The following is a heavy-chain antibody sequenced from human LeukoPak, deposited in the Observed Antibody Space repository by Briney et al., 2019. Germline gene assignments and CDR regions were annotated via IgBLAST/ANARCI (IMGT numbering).Heavy chain of an antibody. V-gene: IGHV3-30*03. J-gene: IGHJ4*02. CDR3: AREGPFDY. Sequence: GGSLRLSCAASGFTFSSYGMVWVRQAPGKGLEWVSAISYDGRSELYAESVKGRFTISRDNSKRTLYLQMNSLRAEDTAVYYCAREGPFDYWGQGTLVTVSS. CDR2: ISYDGRSE. CDR1: GFTFSSYG.